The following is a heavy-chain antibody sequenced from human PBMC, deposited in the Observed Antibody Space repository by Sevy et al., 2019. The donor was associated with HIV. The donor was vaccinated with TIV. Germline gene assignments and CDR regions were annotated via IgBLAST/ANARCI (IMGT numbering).Heavy chain of an antibody. CDR1: GFTFSSYE. Sequence: QPGGSLRLSCVISGFTFSSYEMNWVRQAPGKGLEWVSHISNSGSIIYYEDSVKGRFTISRDNAKNSLYLQMNSLRAEDTAVYYCAREDGSRQYFQYWRQGTLVTVSS. CDR3: AREDGSRQYFQY. V-gene: IGHV3-48*03. J-gene: IGHJ1*01. CDR2: ISNSGSII. D-gene: IGHD6-13*01.